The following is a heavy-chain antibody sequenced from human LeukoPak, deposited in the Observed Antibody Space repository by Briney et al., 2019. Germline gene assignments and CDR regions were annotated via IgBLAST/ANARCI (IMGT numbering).Heavy chain of an antibody. CDR1: GGSISSGSYY. CDR2: IYTSGST. Sequence: SETLSLTCTVSGGSISSGSYYWSWIRQPAGKGLEWIGRIYTSGSTNYNPSLKSRVTISVDTSKNQFSLKLSSVTAADTAVYYCARASGYERDAFDIWGQGTMVTVSS. CDR3: ARASGYERDAFDI. J-gene: IGHJ3*02. V-gene: IGHV4-61*02. D-gene: IGHD5-12*01.